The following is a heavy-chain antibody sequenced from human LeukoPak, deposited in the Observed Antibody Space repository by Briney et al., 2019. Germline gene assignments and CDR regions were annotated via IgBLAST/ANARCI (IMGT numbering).Heavy chain of an antibody. CDR1: GGSISSGSYY. CDR2: IYTSGST. D-gene: IGHD6-13*01. V-gene: IGHV4-61*02. J-gene: IGHJ6*03. CDR3: ARRGYSISRHFYYMDV. Sequence: SQTLPLTCTVSGGSISSGSYYWSWIRQPAGKGLEWIGRIYTSGSTNYNPSLKSRVSISVDTSKNQFSLKLSSVTAADTAVYYCARRGYSISRHFYYMDVWGKGTTVTVSS.